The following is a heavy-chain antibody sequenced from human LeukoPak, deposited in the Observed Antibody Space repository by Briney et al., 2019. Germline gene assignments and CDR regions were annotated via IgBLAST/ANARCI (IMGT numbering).Heavy chain of an antibody. CDR2: IYTSEST. CDR1: GASISIGSFY. V-gene: IGHV4-61*02. CDR3: AREGDSGYCSGGSCYGWRNLDY. Sequence: PSETLSLTCTVSGASISIGSFYWSWIRQPAGKGLEWIGRIYTSESTNYSPSLKSRVTISVDTSKNQFSLKLSSVTAADTAVYYCAREGDSGYCSGGSCYGWRNLDYWGQGTLVTVSS. D-gene: IGHD2-15*01. J-gene: IGHJ4*02.